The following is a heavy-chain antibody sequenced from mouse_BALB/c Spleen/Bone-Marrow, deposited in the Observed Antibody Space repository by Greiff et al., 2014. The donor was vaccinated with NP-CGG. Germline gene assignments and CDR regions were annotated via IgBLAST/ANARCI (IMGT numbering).Heavy chain of an antibody. V-gene: IGHV1-9*01. D-gene: IGHD1-2*01. CDR1: GYSFTSYW. Sequence: QVQLQQSGAELVKPGASVKISCKASGYSFTSYWIHWVKQRPGHGLEWIGEILPGSGSTNYNEKFKGKATLTVDKSSNTAYMQLSSMTSEDSAGSYCAGAMTATGRSWFAYWGQGTLVTVSA. CDR3: AGAMTATGRSWFAY. CDR2: ILPGSGST. J-gene: IGHJ3*01.